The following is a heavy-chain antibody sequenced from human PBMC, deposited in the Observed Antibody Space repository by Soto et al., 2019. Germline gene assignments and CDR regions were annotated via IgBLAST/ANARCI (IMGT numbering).Heavy chain of an antibody. CDR1: GFTFSSYW. Sequence: GGSLRLSCAASGFTFSSYWMHWVRQAPGKGLVWVSRINSDGSSTSYADSVKGRFTISRDNAKNTLYLQMNSLRAEDTAVYYCARDLARYYYGSGSYYYYGMDVWGQGTTVTVSS. CDR2: INSDGSST. J-gene: IGHJ6*02. D-gene: IGHD3-10*01. CDR3: ARDLARYYYGSGSYYYYGMDV. V-gene: IGHV3-74*01.